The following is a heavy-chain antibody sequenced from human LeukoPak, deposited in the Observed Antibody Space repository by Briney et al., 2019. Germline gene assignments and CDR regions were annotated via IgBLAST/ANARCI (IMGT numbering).Heavy chain of an antibody. Sequence: GTSLRLSCAGSGFTFSNDAMHWVRQAPGKGLEWVAVTSYDGTAIYYADSVKGRFTISKDNSRNTLYLQMNSLRAEDTAVYYCAKDRESSGYFNWGQGTLVTVSS. CDR2: TSYDGTAI. V-gene: IGHV3-30*04. CDR1: GFTFSNDA. CDR3: AKDRESSGYFN. J-gene: IGHJ4*02. D-gene: IGHD3-22*01.